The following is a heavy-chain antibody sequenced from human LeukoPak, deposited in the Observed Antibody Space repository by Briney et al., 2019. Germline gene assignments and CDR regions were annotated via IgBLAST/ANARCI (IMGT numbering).Heavy chain of an antibody. CDR2: IYYSGST. CDR1: GGSISSYH. V-gene: IGHV4-59*08. CDR3: ARHDRGYYDSSGYYYSSPSAFDI. J-gene: IGHJ3*02. Sequence: SETLSLTCTVSGGSISSYHWSWIRQPPGKGLEWIGYIYYSGSTNCNPSLKSRVTISVDTSKNQFSLKLSSVTAADTVVYYCARHDRGYYDSSGYYYSSPSAFDIWGQGTMVTVSS. D-gene: IGHD3-22*01.